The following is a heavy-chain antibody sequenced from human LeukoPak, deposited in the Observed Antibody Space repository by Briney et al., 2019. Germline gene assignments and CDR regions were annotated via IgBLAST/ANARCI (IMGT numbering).Heavy chain of an antibody. CDR3: ATDILTGYYRQFDY. CDR1: GYTLTHLS. J-gene: IGHJ4*02. V-gene: IGHV1-24*01. Sequence: ASVKVSCKVSGYTLTHLSIHWVRQAPGKGLEWMGGFDPEDSETIYSQKFQGRVTMTEDTSTDTAYMELSSLRSADTAVYYCATDILTGYYRQFDYWGQGTLVTVSS. CDR2: FDPEDSET. D-gene: IGHD3-9*01.